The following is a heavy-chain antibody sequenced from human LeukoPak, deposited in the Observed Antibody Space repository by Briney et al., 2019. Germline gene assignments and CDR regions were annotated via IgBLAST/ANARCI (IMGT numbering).Heavy chain of an antibody. CDR3: AKDPRYCSSTSCSNNWFDP. V-gene: IGHV3-23*01. CDR2: ISGSGGST. CDR1: GFTFGSYA. D-gene: IGHD2-2*01. Sequence: GGSLRLSCAASGFTFGSYAMSWVRQAPGKGLEWVSAISGSGGSTYYADSVKGRFTISRDNSKNTLYLQMNSLRAEDTAVYYCAKDPRYCSSTSCSNNWFDPWGQGTLVTVSS. J-gene: IGHJ5*02.